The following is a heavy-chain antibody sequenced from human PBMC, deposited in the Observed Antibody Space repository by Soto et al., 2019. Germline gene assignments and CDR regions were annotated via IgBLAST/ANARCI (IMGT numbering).Heavy chain of an antibody. V-gene: IGHV1-46*01. CDR1: GYTFTSYY. J-gene: IGHJ6*02. CDR3: ARDLVDGYDLNYYGMDV. CDR2: INPSGGST. D-gene: IGHD5-12*01. Sequence: GSSVKVSCKASGYTFTSYYMHWVRQAPGQGLEWMGIINPSGGSTSYAQKFQGRVTMTRDTSTSTVYMELSSLRSEDTAVYYCARDLVDGYDLNYYGMDVWGQGTTVTVSS.